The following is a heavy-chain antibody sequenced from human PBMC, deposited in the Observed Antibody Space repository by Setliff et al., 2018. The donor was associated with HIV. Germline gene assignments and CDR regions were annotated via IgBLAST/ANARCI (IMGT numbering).Heavy chain of an antibody. V-gene: IGHV4-61*05. CDR1: GGSISSSSYY. CDR3: ARVGGAAAGKYYFDY. CDR2: IYTSGST. D-gene: IGHD6-13*01. Sequence: SETLSLTCTVSGGSISSSSYYWGWIRQPPGKGLEWIGYIYTSGSTNYNPSLKSRVTISVDTSKNQFSLKLSSVTAADTAVYYCARVGGAAAGKYYFDYWGQGTLVTVSS. J-gene: IGHJ4*02.